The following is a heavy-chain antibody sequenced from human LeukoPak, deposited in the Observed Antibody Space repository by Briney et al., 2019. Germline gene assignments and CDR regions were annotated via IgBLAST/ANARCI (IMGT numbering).Heavy chain of an antibody. CDR3: ARSLAGSYSFDY. V-gene: IGHV1-2*02. CDR2: INPNSGGT. Sequence: GASVKVSCKASGYTFTDYYIHWVRQAPGQGLEWMGWINPNSGGTNYAQKFQGRVTMTSDTSISTAYMELSRLRSDDTAVYYCARSLAGSYSFDYWGQGTLVTVSS. D-gene: IGHD1-26*01. CDR1: GYTFTDYY. J-gene: IGHJ4*02.